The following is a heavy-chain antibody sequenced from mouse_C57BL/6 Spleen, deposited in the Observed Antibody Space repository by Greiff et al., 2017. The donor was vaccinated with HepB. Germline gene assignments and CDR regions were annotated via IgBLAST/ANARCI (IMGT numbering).Heavy chain of an antibody. CDR1: GYTFTSYW. D-gene: IGHD2-4*01. CDR2: IDPSDSYT. CDR3: ARVDYGAMDY. J-gene: IGHJ4*01. Sequence: QVQLKQPGAELVMPGASVKLSCKASGYTFTSYWMHWVKQRPGQGLEWIGEIDPSDSYTNYNQKFKGKSTLTVDKSSSTAYMQLSSLTSEDSAVYYCARVDYGAMDYWGQGTSVTVSS. V-gene: IGHV1-69*01.